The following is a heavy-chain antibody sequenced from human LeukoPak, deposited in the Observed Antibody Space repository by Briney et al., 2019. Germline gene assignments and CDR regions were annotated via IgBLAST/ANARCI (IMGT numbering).Heavy chain of an antibody. D-gene: IGHD3-22*01. V-gene: IGHV3-30*02. CDR1: GFTFSNYG. J-gene: IGHJ4*02. CDR2: IRYDGSNK. CDR3: AKDPVWYYDSSAVPAFDY. Sequence: PGGSLRLSYAASGFTFSNYGIHWVRQAPGKGLEWVAFIRYDGSNKYYADSVKGRFTISRDNSKNTLYLQMNSLRAEDTAVYYCAKDPVWYYDSSAVPAFDYWGQGTLVTVSS.